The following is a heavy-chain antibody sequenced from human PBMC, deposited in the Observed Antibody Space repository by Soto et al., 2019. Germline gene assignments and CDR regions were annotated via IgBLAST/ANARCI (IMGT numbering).Heavy chain of an antibody. Sequence: ASVKVSCTASGYTFTSYGISWVRPAPGQGLEWMGWISAYNGNTNYAQKLQGRVTMTTDTSTSTAYMELRSLRSDDTAVYYCARDSTNYDLWSGYPFDYWGQGTLVTVSS. D-gene: IGHD3-3*01. CDR3: ARDSTNYDLWSGYPFDY. V-gene: IGHV1-18*04. CDR1: GYTFTSYG. J-gene: IGHJ4*02. CDR2: ISAYNGNT.